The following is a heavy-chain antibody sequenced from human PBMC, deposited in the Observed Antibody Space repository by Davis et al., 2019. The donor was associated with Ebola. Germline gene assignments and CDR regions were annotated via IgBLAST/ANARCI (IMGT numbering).Heavy chain of an antibody. CDR2: ISSSSSYI. V-gene: IGHV3-21*01. CDR3: ARVGCSSTCCYALQH. Sequence: GESLKISCAASGFTFSSYSMNWVRQAPGKGLEWVSSISSSSSYIYYADSVKGRFTISRDNAKNSLYLQMNSLRAEDTAVYYCARVGCSSTCCYALQHWGQGTLVTVSS. J-gene: IGHJ1*01. CDR1: GFTFSSYS. D-gene: IGHD2-2*01.